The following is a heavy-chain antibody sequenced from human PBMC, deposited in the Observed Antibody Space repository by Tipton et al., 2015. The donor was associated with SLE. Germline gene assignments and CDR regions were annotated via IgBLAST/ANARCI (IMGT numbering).Heavy chain of an antibody. CDR3: ARGELGMASS. CDR2: INHSGST. J-gene: IGHJ4*02. V-gene: IGHV4-34*01. CDR1: GGSFSGYY. D-gene: IGHD7-27*01. Sequence: TLSLTCAVYGGSFSGYYWSWIRQPPGKGLEWIGEINHSGSTNYNPSLKSRVTISVDRSKNQFSLKLSSVTAADTAVYYCARGELGMASSWGQGPLVTVTS.